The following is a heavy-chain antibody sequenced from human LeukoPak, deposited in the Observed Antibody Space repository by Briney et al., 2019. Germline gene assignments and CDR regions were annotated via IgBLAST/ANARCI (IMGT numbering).Heavy chain of an antibody. J-gene: IGHJ4*02. CDR2: FVPEDVET. Sequence: ASLKVSCKVSGYTLTELSMHWVRQAPGKGLEWMGGFVPEDVETIYAQKLQSTVTLPGDTSTDTAYLALSSLRSEDPPVYYCASVPRSGIVATIFRSTDWGEGALVTVSS. V-gene: IGHV1-24*01. CDR3: ASVPRSGIVATIFRSTD. CDR1: GYTLTELS. D-gene: IGHD5-12*01.